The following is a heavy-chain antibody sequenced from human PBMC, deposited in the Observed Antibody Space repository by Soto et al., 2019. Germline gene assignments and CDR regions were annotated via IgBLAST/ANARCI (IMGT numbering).Heavy chain of an antibody. CDR1: GFTFSSYG. Sequence: QVQLVESGGGVGQPWRSLRLSCEASGFTFSSYGMHWVRQAPGKGLEWVAVIWYDGSNKYYADSVKGRFTISRDNSKNTLYLQMNSLRAEDTAVYYCARDRRGGGWANLYYYYSGMDVWGQVTTVTVSS. J-gene: IGHJ6*02. CDR3: ARDRRGGGWANLYYYYSGMDV. D-gene: IGHD6-19*01. V-gene: IGHV3-33*01. CDR2: IWYDGSNK.